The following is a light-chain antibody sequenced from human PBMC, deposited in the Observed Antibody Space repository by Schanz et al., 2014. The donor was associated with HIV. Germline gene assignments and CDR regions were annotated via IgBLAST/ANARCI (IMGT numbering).Light chain of an antibody. V-gene: IGLV1-44*01. CDR2: SDN. J-gene: IGLJ3*02. CDR1: GSNIGTNS. CDR3: QSYDTSLSVWV. Sequence: QSVLTQPPSASGAPGQRVTISCSGGGSNIGTNSINWYQQLPGSAPRLLIYSDNQRPSGVPDRFSGSKSGTSASLAISGLQADDEAYYYCQSYDTSLSVWVFGGGTKLTVL.